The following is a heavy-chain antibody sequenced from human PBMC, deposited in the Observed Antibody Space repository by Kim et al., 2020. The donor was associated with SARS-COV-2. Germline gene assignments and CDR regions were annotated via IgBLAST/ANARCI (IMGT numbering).Heavy chain of an antibody. CDR1: GFTFSSYG. Sequence: GGSLRLSCAASGFTFSSYGMHWVRQAPGKGLEWVAVISYDGSNKYYADSVKGRFTISRDNSKNTLYLQMNSLRAEDTAVYYCAKDALRFLEWLLYYWGQGTLVTVSS. V-gene: IGHV3-30*18. D-gene: IGHD3-3*01. J-gene: IGHJ4*02. CDR2: ISYDGSNK. CDR3: AKDALRFLEWLLYY.